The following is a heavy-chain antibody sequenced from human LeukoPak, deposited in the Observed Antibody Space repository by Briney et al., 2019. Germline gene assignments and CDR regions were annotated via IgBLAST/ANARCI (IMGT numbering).Heavy chain of an antibody. CDR1: GGSISSYY. D-gene: IGHD2-15*01. Sequence: PSETLSLTCTVSGGSISSYYWSWIRQPPGKGLEWVGYIYYSGSTNYNPSLKSRVTISEDASKNQFSLKLSSVTAADTAVYYCARRTGYCSGSSCYGWFDRWGQGTLVTVSS. V-gene: IGHV4-59*01. J-gene: IGHJ5*02. CDR3: ARRTGYCSGSSCYGWFDR. CDR2: IYYSGST.